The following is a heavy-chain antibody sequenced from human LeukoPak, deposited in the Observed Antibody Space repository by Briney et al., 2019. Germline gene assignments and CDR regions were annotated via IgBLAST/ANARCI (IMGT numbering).Heavy chain of an antibody. J-gene: IGHJ4*02. CDR3: ASGDSGWYPTDY. CDR2: INPNSGGT. V-gene: IGHV1-2*02. D-gene: IGHD6-19*01. CDR1: GYTFTGYY. Sequence: ASVKVSCKASGYTFTGYYIHWVRQAPGQGLEWMAWINPNSGGTNYAQKFQGRVTMTRDTSISTAYMELSRLRSDDTAVYYCASGDSGWYPTDYWGQGTLVTVSS.